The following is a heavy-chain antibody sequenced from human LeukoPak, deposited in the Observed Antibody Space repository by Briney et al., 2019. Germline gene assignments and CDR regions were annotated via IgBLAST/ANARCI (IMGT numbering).Heavy chain of an antibody. D-gene: IGHD3-22*01. CDR3: ARFPLSYDSSGYHPDYYYGMDV. Sequence: GSVKVSCKASGYIFTGYYVNWVRQAPGQGLEWVGWINPNSGGTNYAQKFQGRVTMTRDTSISTAYMELSRLRSDDTAVYYCARFPLSYDSSGYHPDYYYGMDVWGQGTTVTVSS. V-gene: IGHV1-2*02. CDR2: INPNSGGT. J-gene: IGHJ6*02. CDR1: GYIFTGYY.